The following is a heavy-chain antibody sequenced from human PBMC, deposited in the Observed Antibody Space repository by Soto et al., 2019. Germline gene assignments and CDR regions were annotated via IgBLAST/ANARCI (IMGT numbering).Heavy chain of an antibody. J-gene: IGHJ6*03. CDR2: MNPNSGNT. V-gene: IGHV1-8*01. D-gene: IGHD4-17*01. CDR3: AREAHYGDYVSYYYYYMDV. Sequence: GASVKVSCKASGYTFTSYDISWVRQATGQGLEWMGWMNPNSGNTGYAQKFQGRVTMTRNTSISTAYMELSSLRSEDTAVYYCAREAHYGDYVSYYYYYMDVWGKGTTVTVSS. CDR1: GYTFTSYD.